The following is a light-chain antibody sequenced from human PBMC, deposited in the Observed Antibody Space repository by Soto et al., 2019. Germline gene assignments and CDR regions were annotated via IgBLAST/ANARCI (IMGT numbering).Light chain of an antibody. Sequence: EIVLTQSPGTLSLSPGERATLSCRASQSISSSFLAWYQQKVGQAPRLLIYGTSRRATDIPDRFSGSGFGTDFTLTISRLEPEDFAVYYCQQYGSSPRVTFGQGTRLEIK. CDR3: QQYGSSPRVT. CDR2: GTS. V-gene: IGKV3-20*01. J-gene: IGKJ5*01. CDR1: QSISSSF.